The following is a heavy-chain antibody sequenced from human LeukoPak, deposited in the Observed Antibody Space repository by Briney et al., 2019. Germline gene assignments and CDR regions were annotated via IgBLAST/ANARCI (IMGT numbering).Heavy chain of an antibody. Sequence: SETLSLTCAVYGGSFSGYYWSWIRQPPGKGLEWIGEINHSGSTNYNPSLKSRVTISVDTSKNQFSLKLSSVTAADTAVYYCARDLFGIVGASDYWGQGTLVTVSS. CDR1: GGSFSGYY. J-gene: IGHJ4*02. CDR3: ARDLFGIVGASDY. CDR2: INHSGST. V-gene: IGHV4-34*01. D-gene: IGHD1-26*01.